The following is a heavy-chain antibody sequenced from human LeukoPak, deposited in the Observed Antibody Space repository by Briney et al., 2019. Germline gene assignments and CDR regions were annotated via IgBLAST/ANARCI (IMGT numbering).Heavy chain of an antibody. Sequence: GSLRLSCAASGFTVSNNYMSWVRQAPGKGLECVSLIYSGGGTYYADSVKGRFTIFRDNSKNTLYLQMNSLRAEDTAVYYCARDPRYGYWYFDLWGRGTLVTVSS. D-gene: IGHD3-10*01. CDR2: IYSGGGT. CDR3: ARDPRYGYWYFDL. V-gene: IGHV3-66*01. J-gene: IGHJ2*01. CDR1: GFTVSNNY.